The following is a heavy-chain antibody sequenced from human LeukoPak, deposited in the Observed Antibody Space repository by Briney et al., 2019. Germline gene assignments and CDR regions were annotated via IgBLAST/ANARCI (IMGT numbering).Heavy chain of an antibody. CDR1: GGSISGYP. Sequence: SETRSLTSTVSGGSISGYPWTWFRQPPGQGLEWIGYFHNSRTTSYNPSLTGRVIISVDTAMDQISLKLNSVTAADTAVYYCARGHLGLSPWGQGTLVTVSS. J-gene: IGHJ5*02. V-gene: IGHV4-59*01. CDR2: FHNSRTT. D-gene: IGHD3-10*01. CDR3: ARGHLGLSP.